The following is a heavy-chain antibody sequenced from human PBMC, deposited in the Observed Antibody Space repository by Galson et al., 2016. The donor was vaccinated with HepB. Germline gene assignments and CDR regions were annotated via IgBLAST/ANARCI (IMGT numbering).Heavy chain of an antibody. V-gene: IGHV3-30*18. J-gene: IGHJ3*02. CDR2: ISGDGTNK. D-gene: IGHD6-19*01. CDR1: AFPFRNYA. Sequence: SLRLSCAASAFPFRNYAMSWVRQTPAKGLGWVAVISGDGTNKNYADSVTGRFTISRYNSKSTLYLQMSSLRADDTAVYSCAKKGYSSGKFDAFDIWGQGTVVTVSS. CDR3: AKKGYSSGKFDAFDI.